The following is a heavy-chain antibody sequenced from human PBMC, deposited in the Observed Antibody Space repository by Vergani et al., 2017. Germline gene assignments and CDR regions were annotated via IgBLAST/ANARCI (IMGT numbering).Heavy chain of an antibody. CDR3: AGGGGEIDY. J-gene: IGHJ4*02. D-gene: IGHD3-10*01. V-gene: IGHV6-1*01. CDR1: GDSVSRNSAT. CDR2: TYYRSKWYT. Sequence: QLQLQQSGPGLVKPSQTLSLTCAISGDSVSRNSATWIWIRQSPSRGLEWLGWTYYRSKWYTDYAVYVKSRITINPDTSKNQFSLQLNSVAPEDTAVYYCAGGGGEIDYWGQGTLVTVSS.